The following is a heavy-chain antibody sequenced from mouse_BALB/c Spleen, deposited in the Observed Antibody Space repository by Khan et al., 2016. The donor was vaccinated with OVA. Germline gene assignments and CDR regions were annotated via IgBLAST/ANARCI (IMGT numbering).Heavy chain of an antibody. J-gene: IGHJ2*01. Sequence: VQLKESGPGLVKPSQSLSLTCTVTGYSITSDYAWNWIRQFPGNKLEWMGYISYSGSTSYNPSLKSRISITRDTSKNQFFLQLNSVTTEDTATYYCASGWDFDYWGQGTTLTVSS. CDR2: ISYSGST. V-gene: IGHV3-2*02. D-gene: IGHD2-2*01. CDR3: ASGWDFDY. CDR1: GYSITSDYA.